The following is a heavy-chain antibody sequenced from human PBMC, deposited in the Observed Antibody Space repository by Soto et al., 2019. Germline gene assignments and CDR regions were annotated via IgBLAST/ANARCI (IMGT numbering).Heavy chain of an antibody. D-gene: IGHD2-2*01. J-gene: IGHJ5*02. CDR1: GYTFTSYA. CDR2: INAGNGNT. Sequence: ASVKVSCKASGYTFTSYAMHWVRQAPGQRLEWMGWINAGNGNTKYSQKFQGRVTITRDTSASTAYMELSSLRSEDTAVYYCARDLGYCSSTSCYGNWLDPWGQGTLVTVSS. CDR3: ARDLGYCSSTSCYGNWLDP. V-gene: IGHV1-3*01.